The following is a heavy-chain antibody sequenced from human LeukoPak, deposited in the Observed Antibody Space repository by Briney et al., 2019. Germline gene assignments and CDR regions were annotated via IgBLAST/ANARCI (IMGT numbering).Heavy chain of an antibody. V-gene: IGHV3-48*04. D-gene: IGHD3-10*01. CDR1: GFTFSSYS. J-gene: IGHJ4*02. CDR3: ARGLWFGDFDY. Sequence: GGSLRLSCAASGFTFSSYSMNWVRQAPGKGLEWVSYISSSGSTIYYADSVKGRFTISRDNAKNSLYLQMNSLRAEDTAVYYCARGLWFGDFDYWGQGTLVTVSS. CDR2: ISSSGSTI.